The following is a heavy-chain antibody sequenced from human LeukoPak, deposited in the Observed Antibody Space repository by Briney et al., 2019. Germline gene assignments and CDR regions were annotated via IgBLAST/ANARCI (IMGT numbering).Heavy chain of an antibody. J-gene: IGHJ4*02. CDR3: AKLDYGDYAPFDY. D-gene: IGHD4-17*01. Sequence: GGSLRLSCAASGFTVSSNYMSWVRQAPGKGLEWVSIIYSGGSTFYADSVKGRFTISRDNSKDTLYLQMNSLRAEDTAVYYCAKLDYGDYAPFDYWGQGTLVTVSS. CDR1: GFTVSSNY. CDR2: IYSGGST. V-gene: IGHV3-53*01.